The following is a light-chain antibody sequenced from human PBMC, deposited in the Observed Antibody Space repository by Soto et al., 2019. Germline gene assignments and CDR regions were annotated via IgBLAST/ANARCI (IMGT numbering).Light chain of an antibody. Sequence: EIVMSLSPATLSVSPGEGATVSCRASQSVSSHLAWYQQKPGQAPRLLIVGSFARATGIPARFSGSGSGSEFTLTISGLQSEDFAVYYCQQYNDRPPITFGQGTRLEIK. J-gene: IGKJ5*01. V-gene: IGKV3-15*01. CDR3: QQYNDRPPIT. CDR1: QSVSSH. CDR2: GSF.